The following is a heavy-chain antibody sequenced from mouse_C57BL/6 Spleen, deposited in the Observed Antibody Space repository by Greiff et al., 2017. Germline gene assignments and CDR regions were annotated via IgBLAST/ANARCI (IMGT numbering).Heavy chain of an antibody. CDR2: IGPGSGST. CDR1: GYTFTDYY. CDR3: ARSPDGYYGYFDV. D-gene: IGHD2-3*01. Sequence: VKLQQSGAELVKPGASVKISCKASGYTFTDYYITWVKQRPGQGLEWIGKIGPGSGSTYYNEKFKGKATLTADKSSSTAYMQLSSLTSEDSAVYFCARSPDGYYGYFDVWGTGTTVTVSS. J-gene: IGHJ1*03. V-gene: IGHV1-77*01.